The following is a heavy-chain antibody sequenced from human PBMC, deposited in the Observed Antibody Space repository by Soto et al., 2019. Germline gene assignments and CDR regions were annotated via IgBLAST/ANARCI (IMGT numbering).Heavy chain of an antibody. CDR2: INPSGGST. D-gene: IGHD4-4*01. V-gene: IGHV1-46*03. CDR3: ARDRGSGYSNSNGGRGYYYYMDV. J-gene: IGHJ6*03. Sequence: ASVKVSCKASGYTFTSYYMHWVRQAPGQGLEWMGIINPSGGSTSYAQKFQGRVTMTRDTSTSTVYMELSSLRSEDTAVYYCARDRGSGYSNSNGGRGYYYYMDVWGKGTTVTVSS. CDR1: GYTFTSYY.